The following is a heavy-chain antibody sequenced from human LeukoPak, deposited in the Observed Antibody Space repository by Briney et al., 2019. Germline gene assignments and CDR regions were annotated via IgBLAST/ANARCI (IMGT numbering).Heavy chain of an antibody. CDR2: ISGSGGST. CDR3: AKDPAGADDAFDI. CDR1: GFAFSSYA. D-gene: IGHD1-26*01. Sequence: GGSLRLSCAASGFAFSSYAMSWVRQAPGKGLEWVSAISGSGGSTYYADSVKGRFTISRDNSKNTLYLQMNSLRAEDTAVYYCAKDPAGADDAFDIWRQGTMVTVSS. J-gene: IGHJ3*02. V-gene: IGHV3-23*01.